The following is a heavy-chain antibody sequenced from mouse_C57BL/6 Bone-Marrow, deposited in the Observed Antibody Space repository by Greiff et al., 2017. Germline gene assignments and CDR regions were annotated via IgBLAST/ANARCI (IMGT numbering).Heavy chain of an antibody. CDR2: IYPRSGNT. D-gene: IGHD2-1*01. CDR1: GYTFTSYG. V-gene: IGHV1-81*01. J-gene: IGHJ4*01. Sequence: QVQLKQSGAELARPGASVKLSCKASGYTFTSYGISWVKQRTGQGLEWIGEIYPRSGNTYYNEKFKGKATLTADKSSSTAYMELRSLTSEDSAVYFCARLGAYGNPMDYWGQGTSVTVSS. CDR3: ARLGAYGNPMDY.